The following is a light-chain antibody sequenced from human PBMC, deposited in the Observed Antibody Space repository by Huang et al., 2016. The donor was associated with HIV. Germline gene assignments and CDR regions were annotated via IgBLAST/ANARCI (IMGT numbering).Light chain of an antibody. Sequence: EIVMTQSPATLSVSPGERATLSCRASQSVSSNLAWYQQKPGQAPRLLIYGASTRAPGIPARFSGSGSGTEFTLTISSLQSEDFAVYYCQQYNNSPSFGQGTKVEIK. V-gene: IGKV3-15*01. CDR2: GAS. CDR3: QQYNNSPS. CDR1: QSVSSN. J-gene: IGKJ1*01.